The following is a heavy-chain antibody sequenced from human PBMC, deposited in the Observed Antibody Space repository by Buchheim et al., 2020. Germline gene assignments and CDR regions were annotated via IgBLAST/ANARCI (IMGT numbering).Heavy chain of an antibody. J-gene: IGHJ6*02. Sequence: QVQLVQSGAEVKKPGASVKVSCKASGYTFTSXAMHWVRQAPGQRLEWMGWINAGNGNTKYSQKFQGRVXITRATSSSIAYMELSSLRSEDTAVYYCARLAARSSGMDVWGQGTT. CDR1: GYTFTSXA. CDR2: INAGNGNT. D-gene: IGHD6-6*01. V-gene: IGHV1-3*01. CDR3: ARLAARSSGMDV.